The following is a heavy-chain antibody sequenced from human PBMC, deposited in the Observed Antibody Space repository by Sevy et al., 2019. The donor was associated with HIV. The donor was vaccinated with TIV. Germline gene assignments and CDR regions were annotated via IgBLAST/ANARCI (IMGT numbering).Heavy chain of an antibody. CDR3: ARDFRQWPYYYYHGMDL. V-gene: IGHV3-7*01. Sequence: GGSLRLSCAASRFTFRSYWMSWVRQAPGKGLEWVANIKEDGSEKNYVDSVKGRFTISRDNAEKSLYLQMNSVRVEDTGVYFWARDFRQWPYYYYHGMDLWGQGTKVTVSS. J-gene: IGHJ6*02. CDR2: IKEDGSEK. D-gene: IGHD6-19*01. CDR1: RFTFRSYW.